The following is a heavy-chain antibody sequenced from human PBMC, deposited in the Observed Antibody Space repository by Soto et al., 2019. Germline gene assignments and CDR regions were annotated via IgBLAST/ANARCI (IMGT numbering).Heavy chain of an antibody. CDR3: ARVYPLGVVHNWFDP. V-gene: IGHV4-34*01. D-gene: IGHD3-3*01. Sequence: ETLCLTCAVYGGSSSGYYWSWIRQPPGKGLEWIGEINHSGSTNYNPSLKSRVTISVDTSKNQFSLKLSSVTAADTAVYYCARVYPLGVVHNWFDPCGQGTLVTVSS. CDR2: INHSGST. CDR1: GGSSSGYY. J-gene: IGHJ5*02.